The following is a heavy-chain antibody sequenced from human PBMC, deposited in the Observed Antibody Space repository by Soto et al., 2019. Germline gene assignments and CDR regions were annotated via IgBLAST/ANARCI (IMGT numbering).Heavy chain of an antibody. J-gene: IGHJ5*02. D-gene: IGHD3-3*01. CDR3: ARHPVLRFLEASIWGLDP. V-gene: IGHV4-59*08. CDR2: IYYSGST. CDR1: GGSISSYY. Sequence: PSETLSLTCTVSGGSISSYYWSWIRQPPGKGLKWIGYIYYSGSTNYNPSLKSRVTISVDTSKDQFSLKLSSVTAADTAVYYCARHPVLRFLEASIWGLDPWGQGTLVTVSS.